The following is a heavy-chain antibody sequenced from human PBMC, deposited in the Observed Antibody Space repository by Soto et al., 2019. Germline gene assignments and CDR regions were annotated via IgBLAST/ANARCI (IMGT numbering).Heavy chain of an antibody. CDR3: TTVITMVRGVDYYYGMDV. Sequence: LXLSCAASVFTCSNALMNWVRQAPGKGLEWVGRIKSKTDGGTTDYAAPVKGRFTISRDDSKNTLYLQMNSLKTEDTAVYYCTTVITMVRGVDYYYGMDVWGQGTTVTVSS. D-gene: IGHD3-10*01. CDR1: VFTCSNAL. V-gene: IGHV3-15*01. J-gene: IGHJ6*02. CDR2: IKSKTDGGTT.